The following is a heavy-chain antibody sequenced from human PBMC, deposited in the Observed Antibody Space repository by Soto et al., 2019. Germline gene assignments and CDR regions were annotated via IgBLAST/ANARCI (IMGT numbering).Heavy chain of an antibody. CDR1: GYPVTAYY. Sequence: QLHLVQSGAVVKKPGASVTVSCSASGYPVTAYYMHWVRQAPGRGLEWMGGINPATGAAKYTQTFQGRVTMTRDTSTSTVFVELSGLTSEDMAVFYCARGGGVGVAGSAAFDMWGQGTLVTVSS. D-gene: IGHD3-3*01. CDR3: ARGGGVGVAGSAAFDM. CDR2: INPATGAA. V-gene: IGHV1-2*02. J-gene: IGHJ3*02.